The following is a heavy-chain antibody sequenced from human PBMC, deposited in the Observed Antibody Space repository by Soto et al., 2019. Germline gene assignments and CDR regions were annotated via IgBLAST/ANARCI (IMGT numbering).Heavy chain of an antibody. CDR2: IYYSGST. Sequence: SETLSLTCTVSGGSISSGGYYWSWIRQHPGKGLEWIGYIYYSGSTYYNPSLKSRVTISVDTSKNQFSLKLSSVTAADTAVYYCARGIRKATGTYYFDFWGQGTLVTVSS. V-gene: IGHV4-31*03. CDR3: ARGIRKATGTYYFDF. D-gene: IGHD1-7*01. J-gene: IGHJ4*02. CDR1: GGSISSGGYY.